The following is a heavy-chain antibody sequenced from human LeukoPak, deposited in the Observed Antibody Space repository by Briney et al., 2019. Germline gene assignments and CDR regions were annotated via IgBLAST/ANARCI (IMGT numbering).Heavy chain of an antibody. CDR3: ARDHDYSFDY. V-gene: IGHV3-48*01. J-gene: IGHJ4*02. D-gene: IGHD3-16*01. Sequence: HPGGSLTLSCAASGFTFSSYSMNWVRQAPGKGLEWLSYISKSSSTIYYADSVKGRFTISRDSAKNSLYLQMNSLRAEDTAVYYCARDHDYSFDYWGQGTLVTVSS. CDR1: GFTFSSYS. CDR2: ISKSSSTI.